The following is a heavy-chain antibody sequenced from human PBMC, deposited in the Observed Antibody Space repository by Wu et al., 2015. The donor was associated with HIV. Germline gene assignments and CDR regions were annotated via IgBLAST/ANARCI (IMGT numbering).Heavy chain of an antibody. Sequence: VQLVQSGTEVKKPGASVKVSCKASGYTFTGFYMHWVRQVPGQGLEWMGWFNPNNGGTKYAQKFEGRVTLTTDTSISTAYMELSRLRPDDTAVYYCARDVYYDFWSGDYTGYFDYWAREPWSPSPQ. CDR1: GYTFTGFY. V-gene: IGHV1-2*02. J-gene: IGHJ4*02. CDR2: FNPNNGGT. D-gene: IGHD3-3*01. CDR3: ARDVYYDFWSGDYTGYFDY.